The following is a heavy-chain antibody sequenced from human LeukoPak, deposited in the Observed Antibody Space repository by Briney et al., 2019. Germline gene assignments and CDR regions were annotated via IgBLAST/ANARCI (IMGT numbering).Heavy chain of an antibody. V-gene: IGHV1-69*13. CDR2: IIPIFGTA. D-gene: IGHD3-3*01. CDR3: ARSITIFGVVSPQASAYYYYYMDV. CDR1: GGTFSSYA. Sequence: ASVKVSCKASGGTFSSYAISWVRQAPGQGLEWMGGIIPIFGTANYARKFQGRVTITADESTSTAYMELSSLRSEDTAVYYCARSITIFGVVSPQASAYYYYYMDVWGKGTTVTVSS. J-gene: IGHJ6*03.